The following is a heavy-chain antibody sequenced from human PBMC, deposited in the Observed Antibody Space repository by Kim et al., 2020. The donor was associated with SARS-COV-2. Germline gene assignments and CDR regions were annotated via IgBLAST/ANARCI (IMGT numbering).Heavy chain of an antibody. CDR3: ARGITGTTSDY. V-gene: IGHV5-10-1*01. CDR2: T. D-gene: IGHD1-7*01. J-gene: IGHJ4*02. Sequence: TNYSPPFQGHVTIAADKSISTAYLQWSSLKASDTAMYYCARGITGTTSDYWGQGTLVTVSS.